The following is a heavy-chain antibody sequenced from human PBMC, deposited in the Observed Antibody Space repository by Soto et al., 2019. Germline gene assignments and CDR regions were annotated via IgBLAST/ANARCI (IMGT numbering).Heavy chain of an antibody. V-gene: IGHV3-11*05. Sequence: QVQLVESGGGLVKPGGSLRLSCAASGFTFSDYYMSWIRQAPGKGLEWVSYMSSSSSYTNYADSVKGRFTISRDNAKNSLYLQMNSLRAEDTAVYYCARDPWGIVVAGNYFDYWGQGTLVTVSS. CDR2: MSSSSSYT. CDR3: ARDPWGIVVAGNYFDY. D-gene: IGHD6-19*01. CDR1: GFTFSDYY. J-gene: IGHJ4*02.